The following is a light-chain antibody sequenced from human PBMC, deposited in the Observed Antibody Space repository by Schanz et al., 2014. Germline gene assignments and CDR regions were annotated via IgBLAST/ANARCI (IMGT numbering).Light chain of an antibody. CDR3: QQCGSSQWT. CDR2: GTS. Sequence: EIVLTQSPGTLSLSPGERATLSCRASQSVRSSYLAWYQHKPGQAPRLIIYGTSNRATGIPDRFSGSGSGTDFTLTISRLEPEDFAVYYCQQCGSSQWTFGQGTKVEIK. J-gene: IGKJ1*01. V-gene: IGKV3-20*01. CDR1: QSVRSSY.